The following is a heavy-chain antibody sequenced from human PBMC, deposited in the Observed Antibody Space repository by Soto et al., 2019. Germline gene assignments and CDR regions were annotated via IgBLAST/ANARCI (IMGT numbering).Heavy chain of an antibody. V-gene: IGHV3-7*01. Sequence: GGSLRLSCAASGFTFSSNWMSWVRQAPGKGLEWVANIKQDGSEKFYVDSVKGRFTISRDNAKNSLYLQMNSLRAEDTAVYYCARDNSSSWYGQTNWFDPWGQGTLVTVSS. CDR2: IKQDGSEK. CDR3: ARDNSSSWYGQTNWFDP. J-gene: IGHJ5*02. CDR1: GFTFSSNW. D-gene: IGHD6-13*01.